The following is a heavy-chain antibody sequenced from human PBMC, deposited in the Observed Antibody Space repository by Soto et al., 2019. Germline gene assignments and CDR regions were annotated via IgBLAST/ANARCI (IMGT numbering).Heavy chain of an antibody. Sequence: ASVKVSCKASGYTFTGYYMYWGRQAPGQGLEWMGWINPNSGGTNYAQKFQGWVTMTRDTSISTAYMELSRLRSDDTAVYYCARDGLGMPRYYFDYWGQGTLVTVSS. V-gene: IGHV1-2*04. CDR2: INPNSGGT. D-gene: IGHD7-27*01. CDR1: GYTFTGYY. J-gene: IGHJ4*02. CDR3: ARDGLGMPRYYFDY.